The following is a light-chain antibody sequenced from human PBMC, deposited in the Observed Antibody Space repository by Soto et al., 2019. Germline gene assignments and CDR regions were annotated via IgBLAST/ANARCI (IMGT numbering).Light chain of an antibody. J-gene: IGLJ7*01. CDR1: SSNIGAGYD. CDR3: QSYDSSGAV. CDR2: GNS. V-gene: IGLV1-40*01. Sequence: QSVLTQPPSVSGAPGQRVTISCTGSSSNIGAGYDVHWYQQLPGTAPKLLIYGNSNRPSGVPDRFSGSKSGTSASLAITGLQAEDEADYYGQSYDSSGAVFGGGTQLTVL.